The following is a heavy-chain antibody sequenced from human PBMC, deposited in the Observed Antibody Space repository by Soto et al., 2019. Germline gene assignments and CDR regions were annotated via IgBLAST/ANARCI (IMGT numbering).Heavy chain of an antibody. V-gene: IGHV3-23*01. CDR3: ARDPPNDKTQLDYGMDV. CDR2: ISARSGST. D-gene: IGHD2-2*01. Sequence: GGSLRLSCAASGFTFSSYTMNWVRQAPGKGLEWVSLISARSGSTYYADSVKGRFTISRDNSKNTLYLQMNSLRAEDTGVYYCARDPPNDKTQLDYGMDVWGQGTAVTVSS. J-gene: IGHJ6*02. CDR1: GFTFSSYT.